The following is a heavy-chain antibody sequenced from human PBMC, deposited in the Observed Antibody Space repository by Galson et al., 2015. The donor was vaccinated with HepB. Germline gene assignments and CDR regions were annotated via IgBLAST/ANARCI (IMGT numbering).Heavy chain of an antibody. CDR2: ISAYNGNT. CDR3: ARDPPGWFGELSEKGGLQASDY. CDR1: GYTFTSYG. Sequence: SVKVSCKASGYTFTSYGISWVRQAPGQGLEWMGWISAYNGNTNYAQKLQGRVTMTTDTSTSTAYMELRSLRSDDTAVYYCARDPPGWFGELSEKGGLQASDYWGQGTLVTVSS. J-gene: IGHJ4*02. D-gene: IGHD3-10*01. V-gene: IGHV1-18*04.